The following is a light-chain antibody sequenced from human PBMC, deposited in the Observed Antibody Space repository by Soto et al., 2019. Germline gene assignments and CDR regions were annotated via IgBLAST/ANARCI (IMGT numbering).Light chain of an antibody. V-gene: IGKV3-20*01. Sequence: EIVLTQSPATLSFSPGDRATLSCRASQRVRSDYFAWYQQKPGQPPRVILFGVSTRATAIPDRFSGSGSGTDFTLTISRLEPDDFGLYYCHQYGNSPLTFGGGTKVE. CDR3: HQYGNSPLT. J-gene: IGKJ4*01. CDR2: GVS. CDR1: QRVRSDY.